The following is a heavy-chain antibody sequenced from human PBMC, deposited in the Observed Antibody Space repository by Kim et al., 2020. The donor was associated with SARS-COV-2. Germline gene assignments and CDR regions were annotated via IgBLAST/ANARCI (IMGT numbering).Heavy chain of an antibody. CDR3: AKDPGDGYAPDAFDI. CDR1: GFTFSSYG. D-gene: IGHD5-12*01. CDR2: ISYDGSNK. J-gene: IGHJ3*02. V-gene: IGHV3-30*18. Sequence: GGSLRLSCAASGFTFSSYGMHWVCQAPGKGLEWVAVISYDGSNKYYADSVKGRFTISRDNSKNTLYLQMNSLRAEDTAVYYCAKDPGDGYAPDAFDIWGQGTMVTVSS.